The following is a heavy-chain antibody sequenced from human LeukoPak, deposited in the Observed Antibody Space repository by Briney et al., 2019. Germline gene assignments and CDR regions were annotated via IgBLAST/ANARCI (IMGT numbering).Heavy chain of an antibody. J-gene: IGHJ3*02. CDR2: IYHSGIT. CDR3: AKELPPFAAFDI. CDR1: GYSITNTNY. V-gene: IGHV4-38-2*01. D-gene: IGHD1-26*01. Sequence: SETLSLTCAVSGYSITNTNYWGWIRQPPGKGLAWIGSIYHSGITYYNLSLKSRVTIAVDTSKNQFSLKLNSVTAADTAMYYCAKELPPFAAFDIWGQGTMVTVSS.